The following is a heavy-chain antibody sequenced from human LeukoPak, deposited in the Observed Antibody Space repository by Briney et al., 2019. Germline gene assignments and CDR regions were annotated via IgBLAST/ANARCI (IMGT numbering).Heavy chain of an antibody. D-gene: IGHD6-13*01. CDR1: GYSFSNHW. Sequence: GESLKISCKGSGYSFSNHWIAWVRQVPGKGLEWMGIIYPGDSETRYRPSFQGQVTISADKSISTAYLQWGSLKASDTAMYYCARPVTGYSSSWYSIDYWGQGTLVTVSS. J-gene: IGHJ4*02. V-gene: IGHV5-51*01. CDR3: ARPVTGYSSSWYSIDY. CDR2: IYPGDSET.